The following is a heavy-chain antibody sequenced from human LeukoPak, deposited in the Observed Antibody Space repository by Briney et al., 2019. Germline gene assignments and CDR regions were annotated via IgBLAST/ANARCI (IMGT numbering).Heavy chain of an antibody. CDR2: ISSSGSTI. J-gene: IGHJ4*02. CDR1: GFTFSDYY. V-gene: IGHV3-11*01. D-gene: IGHD3-9*01. Sequence: PGGSLRLSCAASGFTFSDYYMSWIRQAPGKELDWVSYISSSGSTIYYADSVKGRFTISRDNAKNSLYLQMNSLRAEDTAVYYCARHYDILTGYHYFDYWGQGTLVTVSS. CDR3: ARHYDILTGYHYFDY.